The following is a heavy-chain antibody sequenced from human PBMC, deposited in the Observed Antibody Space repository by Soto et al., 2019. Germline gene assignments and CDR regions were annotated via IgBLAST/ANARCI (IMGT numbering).Heavy chain of an antibody. V-gene: IGHV4-31*03. Sequence: QVQLQESGPGLVKPSQTLSLTCTVASGSISSGGYYWSWIRQHPGKGLEWIGEICNSGSTYFNPSLKSRITMAVDTSKSHFSLQLSSVTAADTAMYYCARKFGAAYFDLWGRGTLVTVSS. D-gene: IGHD3-16*01. CDR3: ARKFGAAYFDL. CDR1: SGSISSGGYY. CDR2: ICNSGST. J-gene: IGHJ2*01.